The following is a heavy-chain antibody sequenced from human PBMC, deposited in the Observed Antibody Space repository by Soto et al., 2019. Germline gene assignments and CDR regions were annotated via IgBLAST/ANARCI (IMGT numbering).Heavy chain of an antibody. CDR3: AKGNLARLLSKFFDD. Sequence: GGSLRLSCAASGFTFSSYWMSWVRQAPGKGLEWVANIKQDGSEKYYVDSVKGRFTISRDNAKNSLYLQMNSLRAEDTAVYYCAKGNLARLLSKFFDDRGQGTLVTVSS. V-gene: IGHV3-7*05. D-gene: IGHD6-6*01. CDR2: IKQDGSEK. CDR1: GFTFSSYW. J-gene: IGHJ4*02.